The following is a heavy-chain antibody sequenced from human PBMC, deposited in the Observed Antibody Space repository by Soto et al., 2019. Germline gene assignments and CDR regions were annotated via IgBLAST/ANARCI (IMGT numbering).Heavy chain of an antibody. CDR2: INAGNGNT. J-gene: IGHJ5*02. Sequence: QVQLVQSGAEVKKPGASVKVSCKASGYTFTSYAMHWVRQAPGQRLEWMGWINAGNGNTKYSQKFQGRVTITRDTSASTAYMELSSLRSEDTALYYCARDRGGSYGSNWFDPWGQGTLVTVSS. CDR1: GYTFTSYA. CDR3: ARDRGGSYGSNWFDP. D-gene: IGHD1-26*01. V-gene: IGHV1-3*01.